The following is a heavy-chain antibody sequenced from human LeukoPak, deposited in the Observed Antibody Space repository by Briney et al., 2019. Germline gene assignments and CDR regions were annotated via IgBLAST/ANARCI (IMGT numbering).Heavy chain of an antibody. D-gene: IGHD2-2*02. CDR2: ISSSSSYI. CDR3: ARGVIFHCSSTSCYTGY. J-gene: IGHJ4*02. Sequence: GGSLRLSCAASGFTFSSYSMNWVSQAPGKGLEWVSSISSSSSYIYYADSVKGRFTISRDNAKNSLYLQMNSLRAEDTAVYYCARGVIFHCSSTSCYTGYWGQGTLVTVSS. V-gene: IGHV3-21*01. CDR1: GFTFSSYS.